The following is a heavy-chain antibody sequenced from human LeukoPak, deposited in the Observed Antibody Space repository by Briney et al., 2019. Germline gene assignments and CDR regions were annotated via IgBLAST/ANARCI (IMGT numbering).Heavy chain of an antibody. CDR3: ARADYYYGMDV. Sequence: GGSLRLSCAASGFTFSSYSMNWVRQAPVKGLEWLSYISSSSTVIYYADSVKGRFTISRDNAKDSLYLQMNSLRVEDTAVYHCARADYYYGMDVWGQGTTVTVSS. CDR2: ISSSSTVI. CDR1: GFTFSSYS. J-gene: IGHJ6*02. V-gene: IGHV3-48*01.